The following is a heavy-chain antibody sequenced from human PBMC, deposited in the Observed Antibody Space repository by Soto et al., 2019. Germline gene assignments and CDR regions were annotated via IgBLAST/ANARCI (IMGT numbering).Heavy chain of an antibody. Sequence: GASVKVSCKASGYTFSSYGISWVRQAPGQGLEWMGWISAYNGNTNYAQKLQGRVTMTTDTSTSTAYMELRSLRSEDTAVYYCARVPDIVGATIPLDYWGEGTLVTVSS. V-gene: IGHV1-18*01. D-gene: IGHD1-26*01. CDR2: ISAYNGNT. CDR3: ARVPDIVGATIPLDY. CDR1: GYTFSSYG. J-gene: IGHJ4*02.